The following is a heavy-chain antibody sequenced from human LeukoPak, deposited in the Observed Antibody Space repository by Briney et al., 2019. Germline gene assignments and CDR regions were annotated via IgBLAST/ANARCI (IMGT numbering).Heavy chain of an antibody. CDR3: ARVRSSWYYFDY. D-gene: IGHD6-13*01. J-gene: IGHJ4*02. V-gene: IGHV3-21*01. Sequence: GGSLRLSCAASGFTFSSYSMNWVRQAPGKGLEWVSSISSSSTYIYYADSVKGRFTISRDNAKNSLYLQMNSLRAEDTAVYYCARVRSSWYYFDYWGQGTLVTVSS. CDR1: GFTFSSYS. CDR2: ISSSSTYI.